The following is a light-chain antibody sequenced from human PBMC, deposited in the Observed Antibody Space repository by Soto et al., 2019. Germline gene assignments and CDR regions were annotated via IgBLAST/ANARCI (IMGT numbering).Light chain of an antibody. CDR3: NSYTSSQTGV. V-gene: IGLV2-14*03. CDR2: DVT. Sequence: QSALTQPASVSGSPGQSITISCTGTSSDVGTYNYVSWYQQYPGKAPKLLIYDVTVRPSGVSDRFSASKSGNTASLTISGLQAEDEADYYCNSYTSSQTGVFGTGTKVTVL. J-gene: IGLJ1*01. CDR1: SSDVGTYNY.